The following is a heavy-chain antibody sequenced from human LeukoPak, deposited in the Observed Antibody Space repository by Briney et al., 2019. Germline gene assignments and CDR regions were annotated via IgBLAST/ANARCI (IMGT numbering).Heavy chain of an antibody. CDR3: ARGRNLAYCGGDCYSADY. J-gene: IGHJ4*02. Sequence: PSETLSLTCTVSGGSISSYYWSWIRQPPGKGLEWIGYIYYSGSTNYNPSLKSRVTISVDTSKNQFSLKLSSVTAADTAVYYCARGRNLAYCGGDCYSADYWGQGTLVTVSS. D-gene: IGHD2-21*02. V-gene: IGHV4-59*01. CDR2: IYYSGST. CDR1: GGSISSYY.